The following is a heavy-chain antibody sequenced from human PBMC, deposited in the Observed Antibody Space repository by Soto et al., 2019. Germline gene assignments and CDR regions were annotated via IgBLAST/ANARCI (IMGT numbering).Heavy chain of an antibody. D-gene: IGHD5-18*01. J-gene: IGHJ3*02. V-gene: IGHV4-59*01. CDR1: GGSISSYY. CDR3: ARGYSYGFPGYAFDI. Sequence: TSETLSLTCTVSGGSISSYYWSWIRQPPGKGLEWIGYIYYSGSTNYNPSLKSRVTISVDTSKNQFSLKLSSVTAADTAVYYCARGYSYGFPGYAFDIWGQGTMDTVSS. CDR2: IYYSGST.